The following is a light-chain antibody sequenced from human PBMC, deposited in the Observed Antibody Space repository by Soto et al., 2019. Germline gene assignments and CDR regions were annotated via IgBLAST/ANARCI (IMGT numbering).Light chain of an antibody. J-gene: IGLJ1*01. Sequence: QSALTQPASVSGSRGQSMTISWTGTSSDVGSYNLVSWYQQHPDKAPKLIIFEVNRRPSAVSDRFSGSKSGNTASLTISGLQAEDEADYYCCSSAGTSPLYVFGTGTKVTVL. CDR1: SSDVGSYNL. CDR3: CSSAGTSPLYV. CDR2: EVN. V-gene: IGLV2-23*02.